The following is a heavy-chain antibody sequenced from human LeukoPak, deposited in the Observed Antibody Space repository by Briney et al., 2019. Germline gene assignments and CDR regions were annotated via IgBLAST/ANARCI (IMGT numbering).Heavy chain of an antibody. V-gene: IGHV1-69*05. Sequence: SVKVSCKASGGTFSSYAISWVRQAPGQGLEWMGGIIPIFGTANYAQMFQGRVTITTDESTSTAYMGLSSLRSEDTAVYYCAREPSKYSSSSADYWGQGTLVTVSS. D-gene: IGHD6-6*01. CDR1: GGTFSSYA. CDR3: AREPSKYSSSSADY. J-gene: IGHJ4*02. CDR2: IIPIFGTA.